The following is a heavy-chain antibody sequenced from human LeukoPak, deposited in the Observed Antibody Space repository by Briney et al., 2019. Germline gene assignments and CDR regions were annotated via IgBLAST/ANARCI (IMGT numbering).Heavy chain of an antibody. Sequence: GGSLRLSCAASGFTFSSYAMSWVRQAPGKGLEWVSVIYSGGSTYYADSVKGRFTISRDNSKNTLYLQMNSLRAEDTAVYYCARDGDYGDITDYWGQGTLVTVSS. CDR2: IYSGGST. D-gene: IGHD4-17*01. V-gene: IGHV3-66*01. CDR1: GFTFSSYA. J-gene: IGHJ4*02. CDR3: ARDGDYGDITDY.